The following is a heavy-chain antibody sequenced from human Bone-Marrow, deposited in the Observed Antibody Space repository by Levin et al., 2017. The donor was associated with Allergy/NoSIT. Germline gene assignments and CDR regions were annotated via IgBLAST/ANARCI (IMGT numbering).Heavy chain of an antibody. J-gene: IGHJ4*02. V-gene: IGHV3-7*03. D-gene: IGHD6-6*01. CDR2: IKQDGSEK. Sequence: GESLKISCAASGFTFSSYWMSWVRQAPGKGLEWVANIKQDGSEKYYVDSVKGRFTISRDNAKNSLYLQMNSLRAEDTAVYYCARDLVEQLVPFDYWGQGTLVTVSS. CDR1: GFTFSSYW. CDR3: ARDLVEQLVPFDY.